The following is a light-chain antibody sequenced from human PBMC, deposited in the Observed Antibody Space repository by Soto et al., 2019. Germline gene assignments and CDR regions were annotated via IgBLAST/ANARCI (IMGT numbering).Light chain of an antibody. Sequence: RKQPASGTRLPVESITLSCTRTSSDVGGYNYVSWYQHHPGKAPKLMIFDVSNRPSGVSNRFSGSKSGNTASLTISGLQPEDEADYYCSSYTTSNTRQIVFGTGTKVTVL. V-gene: IGLV2-14*03. CDR1: SSDVGGYNY. J-gene: IGLJ1*01. CDR3: SSYTTSNTRQIV. CDR2: DVS.